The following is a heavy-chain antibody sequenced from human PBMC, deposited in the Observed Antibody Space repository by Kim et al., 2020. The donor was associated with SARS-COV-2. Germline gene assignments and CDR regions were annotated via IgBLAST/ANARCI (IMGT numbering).Heavy chain of an antibody. Sequence: ASVKVSCKASGYTFTSYYMHWVRQAPGQGLEWMGIINPSGGSTSYAQKFQGRVTMTRDTSTSTVYMELSSLRSEDTAVYYCARDPTYYYDSSGYYQPRWYFDLWGRGTLVTVSS. J-gene: IGHJ2*01. CDR1: GYTFTSYY. D-gene: IGHD3-22*01. CDR3: ARDPTYYYDSSGYYQPRWYFDL. CDR2: INPSGGST. V-gene: IGHV1-46*01.